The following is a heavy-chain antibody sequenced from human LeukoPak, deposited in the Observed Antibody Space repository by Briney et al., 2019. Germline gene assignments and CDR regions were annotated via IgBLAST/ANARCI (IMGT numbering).Heavy chain of an antibody. J-gene: IGHJ4*02. Sequence: GGSLRLSCIASGFTFGDYAMSWFRQAPGKGLEWVGFIRSKAYGGTTEYAASVKGRFTISRDDSKSIAYLQMNSLKTEDTAVYYCTREKSPAITYYFDYWGQGTLVTVSS. V-gene: IGHV3-49*03. CDR3: TREKSPAITYYFDY. CDR1: GFTFGDYA. CDR2: IRSKAYGGTT. D-gene: IGHD2-2*02.